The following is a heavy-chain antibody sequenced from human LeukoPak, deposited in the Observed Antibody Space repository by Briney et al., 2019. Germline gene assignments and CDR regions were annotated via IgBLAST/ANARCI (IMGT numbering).Heavy chain of an antibody. D-gene: IGHD5-18*01. Sequence: SETLSLTCTVSGGSISGYYWSWIRQPPGKGLEWIGEINHSGSTNYNPSLKSRVTISVDKSKNQFSLTLSSVTAADTAVYYCARVGSGRYNYGYSLVYWGQGTLVTVSS. CDR1: GGSISGYY. CDR3: ARVGSGRYNYGYSLVY. V-gene: IGHV4-34*01. CDR2: INHSGST. J-gene: IGHJ4*02.